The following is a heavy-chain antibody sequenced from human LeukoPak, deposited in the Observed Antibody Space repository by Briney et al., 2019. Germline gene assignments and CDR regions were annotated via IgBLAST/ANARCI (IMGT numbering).Heavy chain of an antibody. J-gene: IGHJ6*02. Sequence: GESLKISCKGSGYTFTSYWIGWVRQMPGKGLEWMGIIHPGDSNNRYGPSFQGQVTISADKSIGTAYLQWSSLEASDTAVYYCARQTPGQYGMDVWGQGTTVTVSS. CDR3: ARQTPGQYGMDV. V-gene: IGHV5-51*01. CDR2: IHPGDSNN. CDR1: GYTFTSYW.